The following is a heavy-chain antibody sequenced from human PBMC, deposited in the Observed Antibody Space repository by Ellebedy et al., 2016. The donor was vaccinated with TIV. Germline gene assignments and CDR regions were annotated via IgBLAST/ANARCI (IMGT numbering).Heavy chain of an antibody. CDR3: ARTPYDILTGYPTHYLDY. CDR2: IIPIFGTA. J-gene: IGHJ4*02. D-gene: IGHD3-9*01. CDR1: GGTFSSYA. Sequence: ASVKVSCKASGGTFSSYAISWVRQAPGQGLEWMGGIIPIFGTANYAQKFQGRVTITADESTSTAYMELSSLRSEDTAVYYCARTPYDILTGYPTHYLDYWGQGTLVTVSS. V-gene: IGHV1-69*13.